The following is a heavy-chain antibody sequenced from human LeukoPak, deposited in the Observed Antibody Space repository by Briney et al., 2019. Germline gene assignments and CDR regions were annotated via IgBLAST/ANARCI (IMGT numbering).Heavy chain of an antibody. Sequence: ASVKVSCTASGYTFTSYGISWVRQAPGQGLEWMGWISAYNGNTNYAQKLQGRVTMTTDTSTSTAYMELSSLRSEDMAVYYCARARTDSSGWYLGYYFDYWGQGTLVTVSS. CDR3: ARARTDSSGWYLGYYFDY. V-gene: IGHV1-18*03. CDR1: GYTFTSYG. J-gene: IGHJ4*02. CDR2: ISAYNGNT. D-gene: IGHD6-19*01.